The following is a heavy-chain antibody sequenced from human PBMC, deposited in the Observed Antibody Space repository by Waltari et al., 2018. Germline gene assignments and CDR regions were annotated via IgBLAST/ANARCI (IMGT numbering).Heavy chain of an antibody. J-gene: IGHJ6*02. CDR1: GGSISSYY. Sequence: QVQLQESGPGLVKPSETLSLTCTVSGGSISSYYWSWIRQPPGKGLEWIGYNYYSRSTNSSPSLKSRVTISVDTSKNQFSRKLSSVTAADTAVYYCARYSGYKQPYYYYYGMDVWGQGTTVTVSS. CDR3: ARYSGYKQPYYYYYGMDV. CDR2: NYYSRST. D-gene: IGHD5-12*01. V-gene: IGHV4-59*01.